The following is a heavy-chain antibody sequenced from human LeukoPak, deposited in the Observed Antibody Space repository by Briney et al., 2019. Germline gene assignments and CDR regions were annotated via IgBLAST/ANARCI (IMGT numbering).Heavy chain of an antibody. J-gene: IGHJ5*02. CDR1: GGSITSYY. CDR2: IYTSVST. V-gene: IGHV4-4*07. Sequence: SEPLSLTCTVSGGSITSYYWSWVRQPAGKGLEWIGRIYTSVSTNYNPSRKSRVTMSVDTSKNQFSLKLSSVTAADTAVYCCARDLSWFDPWGQGTLVTVSS. CDR3: ARDLSWFDP.